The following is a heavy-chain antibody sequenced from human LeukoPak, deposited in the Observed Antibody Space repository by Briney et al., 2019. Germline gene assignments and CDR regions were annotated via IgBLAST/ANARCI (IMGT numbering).Heavy chain of an antibody. J-gene: IGHJ5*02. V-gene: IGHV6-1*01. D-gene: IGHD2-15*01. CDR3: ARARPLLGYCSGGSCYSKDLFGFDP. Sequence: SQTLSLTCAISRDSVSSNSAAWNWIRQSPSRGLEWLGRTYYRSKWYNDYAVSVKSRITINPDTSKNQFSLQLNSVTPEDTAVYYCARARPLLGYCSGGSCYSKDLFGFDPWGQGTLVTVSS. CDR2: TYYRSKWYN. CDR1: RDSVSSNSAA.